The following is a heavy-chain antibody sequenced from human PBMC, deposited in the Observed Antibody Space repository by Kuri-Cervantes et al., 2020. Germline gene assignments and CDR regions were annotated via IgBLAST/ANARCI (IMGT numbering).Heavy chain of an antibody. Sequence: GESLKISCAASGFTFSSYWMSWVRQAPGKGLEWVANIKQDGSEKYYVDSVKGRFTISRDNAKNSLYLQMNSLRAEDTAVYYCARSPSYDSNAYYYDDWGQGTLVTVSS. J-gene: IGHJ4*02. CDR2: IKQDGSEK. D-gene: IGHD3-22*01. V-gene: IGHV3-7*01. CDR1: GFTFSSYW. CDR3: ARSPSYDSNAYYYDD.